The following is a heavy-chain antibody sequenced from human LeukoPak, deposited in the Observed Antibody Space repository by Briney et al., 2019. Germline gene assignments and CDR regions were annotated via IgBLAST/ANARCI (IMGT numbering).Heavy chain of an antibody. CDR1: EFTFSLYA. CDR2: INDVSSDI. CDR3: ARDTYQPGLIDC. V-gene: IGHV3-21*05. Sequence: GGSLRLSCAASEFTFSLYAMNWVRQAPGKGLEWVSYINDVSSDIHYTDSVKGRFTISRDNAKNTLYLQMNSLRAEDTAVYYCARDTYQPGLIDCWGQGTLVTVSS. J-gene: IGHJ4*02. D-gene: IGHD2-2*01.